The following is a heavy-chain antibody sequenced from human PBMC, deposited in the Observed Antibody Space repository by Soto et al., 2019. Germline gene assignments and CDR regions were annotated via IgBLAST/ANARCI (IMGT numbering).Heavy chain of an antibody. J-gene: IGHJ4*02. CDR2: FYYSGST. V-gene: IGHV4-59*01. CDR1: GGSISSYY. CDR3: ARSTGWLIFDF. D-gene: IGHD5-12*01. Sequence: PSETLSLTCIVSGGSISSYYWSWIRQPPGKGLEWIGYFYYSGSTNYNPSLKSRVALSVDTSKNQFSLKLTSVTAADTAVYYCARSTGWLIFDFWGQGTLVTVSS.